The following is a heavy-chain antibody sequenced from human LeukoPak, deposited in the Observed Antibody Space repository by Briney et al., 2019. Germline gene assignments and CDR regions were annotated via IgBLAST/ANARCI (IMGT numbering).Heavy chain of an antibody. D-gene: IGHD6-19*01. CDR3: VRQIGAGAFDL. CDR2: ISIAGEI. Sequence: SETLSLTCAVYEGSLSGYFWSWIRQPPGKGLEWIGEISIAGEINYNPPLRSRATISMDTTKNQFSLRLTSVIAADTALYYCVRQIGAGAFDLWGRDRVVTVSS. V-gene: IGHV4-34*01. CDR1: EGSLSGYF. J-gene: IGHJ2*01.